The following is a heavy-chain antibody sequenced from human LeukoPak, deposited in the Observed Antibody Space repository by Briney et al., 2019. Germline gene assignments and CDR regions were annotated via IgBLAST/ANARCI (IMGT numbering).Heavy chain of an antibody. V-gene: IGHV3-23*01. J-gene: IGHJ1*01. CDR3: AKVVGDSSGYYYDFLD. Sequence: GGSLRLSCAASGFTFSSYDMTWVRQAPGRGLEWVSSIRPSGDNTYYGDSVKGRFTISRDNSKNTLYLQMNSLRAEDTAVYYCAKVVGDSSGYYYDFLDWGQGTLVTVSS. CDR1: GFTFSSYD. CDR2: IRPSGDNT. D-gene: IGHD3-22*01.